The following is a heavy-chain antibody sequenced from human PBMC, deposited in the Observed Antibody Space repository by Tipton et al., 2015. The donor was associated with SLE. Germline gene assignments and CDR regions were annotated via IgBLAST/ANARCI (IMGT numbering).Heavy chain of an antibody. D-gene: IGHD3-16*01. V-gene: IGHV3-9*01. J-gene: IGHJ4*02. Sequence: SLRLSCAASGFTFGYYAMHWVRQAPGKGLEWVSSIDWNSGSIRYADSVKGRFTISRDNAKNSLYLQMNSLRAEDTAVYFCARRITLDYWGQGTLVTVSS. CDR2: IDWNSGSI. CDR3: ARRITLDY. CDR1: GFTFGYYA.